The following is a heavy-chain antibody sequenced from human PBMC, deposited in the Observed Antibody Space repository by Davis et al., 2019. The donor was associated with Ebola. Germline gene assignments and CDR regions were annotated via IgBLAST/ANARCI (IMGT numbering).Heavy chain of an antibody. CDR3: ARDWRNDAFDI. CDR2: IYYSGST. J-gene: IGHJ3*02. V-gene: IGHV4-61*01. Sequence: PSETLSLTCTVSGGSVSSGSYYWSWIRQPPGKGLEWIGYIYYSGSTNYNPSLKSRVTISVDTSKNQFSLKLSSVTAADTAVYYCARDWRNDAFDIWGQGTMVTVSS. D-gene: IGHD1-14*01. CDR1: GGSVSSGSYY.